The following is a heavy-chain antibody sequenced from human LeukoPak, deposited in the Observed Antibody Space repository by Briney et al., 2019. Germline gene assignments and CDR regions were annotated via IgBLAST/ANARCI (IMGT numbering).Heavy chain of an antibody. V-gene: IGHV3-7*01. J-gene: IGHJ3*02. CDR2: IKQDGSEK. CDR1: GFSFSRYD. CDR3: AAYYGSGSYGAEDAFDI. Sequence: AGGSLRLSCVASGFSFSRYDMHWVRQAPGKGLEWVANIKQDGSEKYYVDSVKGRFTISRDNAKNSLYLQMNSLRAEDTAVYYCAAYYGSGSYGAEDAFDIWGQGTMVTVSS. D-gene: IGHD3-10*01.